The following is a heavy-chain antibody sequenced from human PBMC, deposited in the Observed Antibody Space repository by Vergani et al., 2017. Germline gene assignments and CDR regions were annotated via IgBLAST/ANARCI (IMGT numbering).Heavy chain of an antibody. CDR3: AREVEQWLDYNXFDP. CDR1: GYTFTSYA. CDR2: INAGNGNT. Sequence: QVQLVQSGAEVKKPGASVKVSCKASGYTFTSYAMHWVRQAPGQRLEWMGWINAGNGNTKYSQKFQGRVTITRDTSASTAYMELSSLRSEDTAVYYCAREVEQWLDYNXFDPWGQGTLVTVSS. D-gene: IGHD6-19*01. J-gene: IGHJ5*02. V-gene: IGHV1-3*01.